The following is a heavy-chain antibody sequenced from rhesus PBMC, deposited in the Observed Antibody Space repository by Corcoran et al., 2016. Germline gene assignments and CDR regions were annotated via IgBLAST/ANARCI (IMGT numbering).Heavy chain of an antibody. CDR1: GYTFTDYY. Sequence: EVQLVQSGAEVKKPGASVKISCKASGYTFTDYYLHWVRQAPGKGLEWMGRVDPEDGEARHAQKFQDRVTITADTSTDTAYMELSSLRSEDTAVYYCATSLTGDRYFDYWGQGVLVTVSS. V-gene: IGHV1-111*02. CDR2: VDPEDGEA. D-gene: IGHD7-45*01. J-gene: IGHJ4*01. CDR3: ATSLTGDRYFDY.